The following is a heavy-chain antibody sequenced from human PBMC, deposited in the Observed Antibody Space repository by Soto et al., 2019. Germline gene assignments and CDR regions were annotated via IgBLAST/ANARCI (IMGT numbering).Heavy chain of an antibody. V-gene: IGHV1-18*01. CDR2: ISTSDGRT. CDR3: GRGPSYSDY. CDR1: GYTFTNYG. D-gene: IGHD2-21*01. J-gene: IGHJ4*02. Sequence: VQSGDEVKESGASVKVSCETSGYTFTNYGLTWVRQVPGQGFEWIGWISTSDGRTNYAPTFQGRVTMTTDTSTNTGYMELQSLQRDDTAVYYCGRGPSYSDYWGQGTSISVSS.